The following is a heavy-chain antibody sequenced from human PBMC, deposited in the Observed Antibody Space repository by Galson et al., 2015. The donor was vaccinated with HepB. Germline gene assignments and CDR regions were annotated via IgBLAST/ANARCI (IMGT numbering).Heavy chain of an antibody. Sequence: SLRLSCAASGFNFSSYSMNWVRQAPGKGLEWVSHISSSSSIIFYADSVKGRFTISRDNAKNSLYLQMNSLRAEDTAVYYCARERLGSGYYYFDLWGRGTLVTVSS. CDR3: ARERLGSGYYYFDL. CDR2: ISSSSSII. V-gene: IGHV3-48*01. CDR1: GFNFSSYS. D-gene: IGHD7-27*01. J-gene: IGHJ2*01.